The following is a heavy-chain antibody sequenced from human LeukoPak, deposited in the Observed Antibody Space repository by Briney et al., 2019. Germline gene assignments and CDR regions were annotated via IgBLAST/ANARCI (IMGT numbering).Heavy chain of an antibody. Sequence: SETRSLTCSVSNASISSYYWSWIRQSPGKGLERIGYISNSGSTDYNPSLKSRVTISVDTSKNQFSLKLSSVTAADTAVYYCARLWGSCRGGDCYTFDCWGQGTLATVSS. CDR3: ARLWGSCRGGDCYTFDC. J-gene: IGHJ4*02. CDR1: NASISSYY. V-gene: IGHV4-59*08. D-gene: IGHD2-21*02. CDR2: ISNSGST.